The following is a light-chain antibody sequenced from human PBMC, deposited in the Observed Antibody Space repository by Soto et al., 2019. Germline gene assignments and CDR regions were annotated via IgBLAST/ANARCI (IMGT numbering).Light chain of an antibody. CDR1: SSDVGGYNY. V-gene: IGLV2-14*01. CDR3: SSYTSSSTGV. CDR2: EVS. Sequence: QSALTQPASVSGSPGPSITLSCTATSSDVGGYNYVYWYQQHPGKAPKIMIYEVSNRPSGVSNRFSGSKSGNTASLTISGLQAEDEADYYCSSYTSSSTGVFGGGTKVTVL. J-gene: IGLJ2*01.